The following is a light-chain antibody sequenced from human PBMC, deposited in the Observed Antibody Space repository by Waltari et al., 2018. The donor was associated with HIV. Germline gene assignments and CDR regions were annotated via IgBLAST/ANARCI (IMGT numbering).Light chain of an antibody. CDR2: EVT. CDR3: SSYTSSSSPFV. J-gene: IGLJ1*01. Sequence: QSALTQPASVSGSPGQSLTISCAGTSSDVGGYNYVSWYQQHPGKAPKLIIYEVTNRPSGISNRFSGSKSGNTASLTISGLQAADEADYYCSSYTSSSSPFVFGTGTQVTV. CDR1: SSDVGGYNY. V-gene: IGLV2-14*01.